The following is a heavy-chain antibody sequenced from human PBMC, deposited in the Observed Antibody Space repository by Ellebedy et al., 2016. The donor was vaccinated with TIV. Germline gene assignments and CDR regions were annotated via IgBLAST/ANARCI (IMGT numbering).Heavy chain of an antibody. CDR2: ISGSGRDA. CDR1: GFTFSSYA. V-gene: IGHV3-23*01. D-gene: IGHD1-26*01. Sequence: GESLKISCAASGFTFSSYAMSWVRQAPGKGLEWVAAISGSGRDAFYAASVQGRFTISRDTSTDALYLQMNSLRGEDTAVDYCAKDRIVGARKFDDWGQGTLVTVSS. J-gene: IGHJ4*02. CDR3: AKDRIVGARKFDD.